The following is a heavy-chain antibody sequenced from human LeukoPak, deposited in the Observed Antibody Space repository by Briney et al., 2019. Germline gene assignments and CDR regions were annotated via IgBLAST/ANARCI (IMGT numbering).Heavy chain of an antibody. D-gene: IGHD2-2*01. CDR1: GFAFSDYS. J-gene: IGHJ4*02. Sequence: PGGSLRLSCAASGFAFSDYSMNWVRQAPGKGLEWVSYISSSTSAIYYADSVKGRFTISRDNAKNSLYLQMNSLRAEDTAVYYCARDQRYCSSSSCPWEPFDYWGQGTLVTVSS. CDR2: ISSSTSAI. V-gene: IGHV3-48*01. CDR3: ARDQRYCSSSSCPWEPFDY.